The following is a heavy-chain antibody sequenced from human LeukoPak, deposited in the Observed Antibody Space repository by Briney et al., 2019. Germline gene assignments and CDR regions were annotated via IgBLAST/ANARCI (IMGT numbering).Heavy chain of an antibody. CDR3: ARDVASRTPFAPVDY. V-gene: IGHV1-2*02. CDR1: GYTFTGYY. Sequence: GASVKVSCKASGYTFTGYYMHWVRQAPGQGLEWMGWINPNSGGTNYAQKLQGRVTMTTDTSTSTAYMELRSLRSDDTAVYYCARDVASRTPFAPVDYWGQGTLVTVSS. J-gene: IGHJ4*02. CDR2: INPNSGGT. D-gene: IGHD5-12*01.